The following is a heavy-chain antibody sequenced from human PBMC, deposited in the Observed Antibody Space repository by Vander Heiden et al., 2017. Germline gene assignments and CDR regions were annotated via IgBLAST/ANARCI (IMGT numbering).Heavy chain of an antibody. D-gene: IGHD6-19*01. CDR1: GFTVSSNY. J-gene: IGHJ4*02. Sequence: EVQLVESGGGLIQPGGSLRLSCAASGFTVSSNYLGWVRQAPGKGVEWVSVIYSGGSTYYADSVKGRFTISRDNSKNTLYLQMNSLRAEDTAVYYCARDEGRTVAGIVYWGQGTLVTVSS. CDR2: IYSGGST. V-gene: IGHV3-53*01. CDR3: ARDEGRTVAGIVY.